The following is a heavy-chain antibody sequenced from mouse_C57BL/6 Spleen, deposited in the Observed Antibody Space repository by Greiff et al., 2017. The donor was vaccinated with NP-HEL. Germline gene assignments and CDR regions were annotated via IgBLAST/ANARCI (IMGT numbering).Heavy chain of an antibody. V-gene: IGHV1-55*01. CDR1: GYTFTSYW. J-gene: IGHJ3*01. CDR3: ARSSSSGYGWFAY. Sequence: VQLQQPGAELVKPGASVKMSCKASGYTFTSYWITWVKQRPGQGLEWIGDIYPGSGSTNYNEKFKSKATMTVDTSSRTAYMQLRSLTSEDSAVYYCARSSSSGYGWFAYWGQGTLVTVSA. CDR2: IYPGSGST. D-gene: IGHD3-2*02.